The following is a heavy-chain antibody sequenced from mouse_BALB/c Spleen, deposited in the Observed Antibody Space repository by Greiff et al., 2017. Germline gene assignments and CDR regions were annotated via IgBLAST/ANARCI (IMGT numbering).Heavy chain of an antibody. CDR1: GFSLTGYG. Sequence: VQLQQSGPGLVAPSQSLSITCTVSGFSLTGYGVNWVRQPPGKGLEWLGMIWGDGSTDYNSALKSRLRISKDNSKSQVFLKMNSLQTDDTARYYCARDYYGSSYAMDYWGQGTSVTVSS. D-gene: IGHD1-1*01. V-gene: IGHV2-6-7*01. CDR3: ARDYYGSSYAMDY. CDR2: IWGDGST. J-gene: IGHJ4*01.